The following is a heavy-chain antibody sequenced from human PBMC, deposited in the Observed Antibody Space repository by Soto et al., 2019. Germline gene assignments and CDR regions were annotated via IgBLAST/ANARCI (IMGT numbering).Heavy chain of an antibody. D-gene: IGHD3-9*01. CDR2: ISAYNGNT. J-gene: IGHJ4*02. CDR3: ARDPSPHPLYYDILTNTIDY. Sequence: QVQLVLSGAEVKKPGASVKVSCKASGYTFTSYGISWVRQAPGQGLERMGWISAYNGNTNYAQKLQGRVTMTTDTSTSTAYMELRSLRSDDTAVYYCARDPSPHPLYYDILTNTIDYWGQGTLVTVSS. CDR1: GYTFTSYG. V-gene: IGHV1-18*01.